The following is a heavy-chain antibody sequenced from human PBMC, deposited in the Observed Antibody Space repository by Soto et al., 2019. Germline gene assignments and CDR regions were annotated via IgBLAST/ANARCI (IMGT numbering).Heavy chain of an antibody. J-gene: IGHJ3*02. V-gene: IGHV3-33*01. CDR2: IWYDGSNK. Sequence: GGSLRLSCAASGFTFSSYGMHWVRQAPGKGLEWVAVIWYDGSNKYYADSVKGRFTISRDNSKNTLYLQMNSLRAEDTAVYYCARPGPRDAFDIWGQGTMVTVSS. CDR1: GFTFSSYG. CDR3: ARPGPRDAFDI.